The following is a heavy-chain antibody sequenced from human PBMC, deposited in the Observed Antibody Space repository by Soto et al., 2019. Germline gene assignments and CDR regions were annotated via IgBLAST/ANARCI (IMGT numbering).Heavy chain of an antibody. D-gene: IGHD3-9*01. CDR3: AKDEGAEDDILTGYPLFDY. J-gene: IGHJ4*02. CDR1: GFNFRSYG. Sequence: QVQLVESGGGVVQPGRSLRLSCAASGFNFRSYGMHLVRQAPGKGLEWVAVISYDGSAKWYVDSVKGRFTISRDTSKNILYLQMNSLRAEDTAVYYCAKDEGAEDDILTGYPLFDYRGQGILVTVSS. V-gene: IGHV3-30*18. CDR2: ISYDGSAK.